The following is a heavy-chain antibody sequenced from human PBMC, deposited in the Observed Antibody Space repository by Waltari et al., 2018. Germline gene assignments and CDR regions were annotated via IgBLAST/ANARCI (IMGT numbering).Heavy chain of an antibody. CDR3: ADASNWPTYFDY. Sequence: EVRLVESGGDLIQPGGSLRLSCAASGFPVSSKFMSWVRQAPGNGLECVSVIRSDGNTYYADSVKGRFTISRENSKNTIYLQMNSLRAEDTAVYYCADASNWPTYFDYWGQGTLVTVSS. J-gene: IGHJ4*02. CDR2: IRSDGNT. V-gene: IGHV3-53*01. D-gene: IGHD6-13*01. CDR1: GFPVSSKF.